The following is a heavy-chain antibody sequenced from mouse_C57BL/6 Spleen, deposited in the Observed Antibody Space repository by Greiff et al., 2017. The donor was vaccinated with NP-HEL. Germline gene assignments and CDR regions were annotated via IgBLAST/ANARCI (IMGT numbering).Heavy chain of an antibody. Sequence: QVQLQQPGAELVKPGASVKLSCKASGYTFTSYWMHWVKQRPGRGLEWIGRIDPNSGGTKYNEKFKSKATLTVDKPSSTSYMQLSSLTSEDSAVYYCARIFITTVVATYYFDYWGQGTTLTVSS. CDR2: IDPNSGGT. J-gene: IGHJ2*01. CDR3: ARIFITTVVATYYFDY. V-gene: IGHV1-72*01. D-gene: IGHD1-1*01. CDR1: GYTFTSYW.